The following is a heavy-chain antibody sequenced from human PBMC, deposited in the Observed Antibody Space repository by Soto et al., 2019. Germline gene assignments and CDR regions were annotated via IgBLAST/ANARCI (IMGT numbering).Heavy chain of an antibody. D-gene: IGHD5-18*01. J-gene: IGHJ6*02. CDR2: ISGSGGST. V-gene: IGHV3-23*01. CDR3: AKDLKAVDTAMVWVYYYYGMDV. Sequence: LRLSCAASGFTFSSYAMSWVRQAPGKGLEWVSAISGSGGSTYYADSVKGRFTISRDNSKNTLYLQMNSLRAEDTAVYYCAKDLKAVDTAMVWVYYYYGMDVWGQGTTVTVSS. CDR1: GFTFSSYA.